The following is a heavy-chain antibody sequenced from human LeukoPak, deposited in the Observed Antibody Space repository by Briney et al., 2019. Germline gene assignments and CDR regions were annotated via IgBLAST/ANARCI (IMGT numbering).Heavy chain of an antibody. CDR3: ARDYCSSTSCLFDY. CDR1: GGTFSSYA. J-gene: IGHJ4*02. D-gene: IGHD2-2*01. Sequence: PVKVSCKASGGTFSSYAISWVRQAPGQGLEWMGGIIPIFGTANYAQKFQGRVTITADEFTSTAFMELTRLRSDDTAVYYCARDYCSSTSCLFDYWGQGTLVTVSS. V-gene: IGHV1-69*01. CDR2: IIPIFGTA.